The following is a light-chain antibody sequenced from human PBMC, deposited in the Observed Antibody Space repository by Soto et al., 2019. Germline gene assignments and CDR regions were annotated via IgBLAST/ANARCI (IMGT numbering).Light chain of an antibody. CDR2: DAS. J-gene: IGKJ4*01. CDR1: QSVSRS. V-gene: IGKV3-11*01. Sequence: EIVLPQSPATLSLSPGDRATLSCRASQSVSRSLAWYPHQPGQAPRLLIYDASNRATGTPDRFSGSGSGTHFTLTISSLQPEDFGVYYCQHRSNWPSVTFGGGTKVEIK. CDR3: QHRSNWPSVT.